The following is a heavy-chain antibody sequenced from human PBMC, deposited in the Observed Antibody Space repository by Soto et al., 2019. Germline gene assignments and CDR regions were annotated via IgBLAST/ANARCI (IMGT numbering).Heavy chain of an antibody. J-gene: IGHJ4*02. V-gene: IGHV3-30-3*01. Sequence: PGGSLRLSCAASGFTFSSYAMHWVRQAPGKGLEWVAVISYDARNKYYAASVKGLFNISRHNSKNKLFLQMNSLTAYATAVYYFARDEGTIVVVLGYYWGKGTLVTVS. CDR3: ARDEGTIVVVLGYY. D-gene: IGHD3-22*01. CDR2: ISYDARNK. CDR1: GFTFSSYA.